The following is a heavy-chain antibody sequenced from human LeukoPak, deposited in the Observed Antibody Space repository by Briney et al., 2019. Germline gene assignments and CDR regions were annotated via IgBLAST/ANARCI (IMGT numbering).Heavy chain of an antibody. Sequence: KAGGSLRLSCAASGFTFSDYYMSWIRQAPGKGLEWVSYISSSGSTIYYADSVKGRFTISRDNAKNSLYLQMNSLRAEDTAVYYCARDPSYGDYFDYWGQGTLVTVSS. J-gene: IGHJ4*02. D-gene: IGHD4-17*01. CDR2: ISSSGSTI. CDR3: ARDPSYGDYFDY. V-gene: IGHV3-11*04. CDR1: GFTFSDYY.